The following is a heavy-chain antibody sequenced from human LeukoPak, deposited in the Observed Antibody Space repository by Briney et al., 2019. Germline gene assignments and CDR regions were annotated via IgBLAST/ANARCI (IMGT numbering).Heavy chain of an antibody. CDR3: ARGFVAHFYGSSSHDY. CDR1: GGSFSDYY. J-gene: IGHJ4*02. V-gene: IGHV4-34*01. D-gene: IGHD3-10*01. Sequence: PSETLSLTCAVYGGSFSDYYWAWIRQPPGKGLEWIGEINHNGGINYNPSLKSRVTLSLDTSMNHVSLRLTSVTAADTGVYYCARGFVAHFYGSSSHDYWGQGTLVSVSS. CDR2: INHNGGI.